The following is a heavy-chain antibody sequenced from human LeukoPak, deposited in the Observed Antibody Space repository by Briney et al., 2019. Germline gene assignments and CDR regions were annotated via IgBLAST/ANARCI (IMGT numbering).Heavy chain of an antibody. Sequence: SETLSLTCTVSGGSISSSSYYWGWIRQPPGKGLEWIGSIYYSGSTYYNPSLKSRVTISVDTSKNQFSLKLSSVTAADTAVYYCAREGSSGWYGDAFDIWGQGTMVTVSS. J-gene: IGHJ3*02. CDR3: AREGSSGWYGDAFDI. CDR1: GGSISSSSYY. CDR2: IYYSGST. D-gene: IGHD6-19*01. V-gene: IGHV4-39*07.